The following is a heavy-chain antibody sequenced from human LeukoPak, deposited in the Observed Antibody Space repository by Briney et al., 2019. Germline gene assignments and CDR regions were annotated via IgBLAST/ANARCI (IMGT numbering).Heavy chain of an antibody. V-gene: IGHV3-30-3*01. J-gene: IGHJ6*02. CDR2: ISYDGSNN. Sequence: PGGSLRLSCAASGFTFSSYAMHWVRQAPGKGLAWVAVISYDGSNNYYADSVKGRFTISRDNSKNTLYLQMNILRAEDTAVYYFXXXXAXXXXXXXXXNXGMDVWGQGTTVTVSS. CDR1: GFTFSSYA. CDR3: XXXXAXXXXXXXXXNXGMDV.